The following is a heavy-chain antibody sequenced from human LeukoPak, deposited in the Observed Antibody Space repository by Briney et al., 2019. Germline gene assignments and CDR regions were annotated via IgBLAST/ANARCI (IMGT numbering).Heavy chain of an antibody. Sequence: RQAPGQGLEWMGWINTNTGNPTYAQGFTGRFVFSLDTSVSTAYLQISSLKAEDTAVYYCAREVRAFDYWGQGTLVTASS. CDR2: INTNTGNP. CDR3: AREVRAFDY. J-gene: IGHJ4*02. D-gene: IGHD4-11*01. V-gene: IGHV7-4-1*02.